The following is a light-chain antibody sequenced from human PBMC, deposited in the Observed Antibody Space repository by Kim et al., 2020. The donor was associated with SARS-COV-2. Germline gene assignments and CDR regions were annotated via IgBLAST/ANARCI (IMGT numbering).Light chain of an antibody. V-gene: IGKV1-5*03. CDR3: QQDNTYPWT. J-gene: IGKJ1*01. Sequence: DIKMTQSPSTLSASVGDRVTITCRASQSISDYLAWYQQKPGKAPKLLIYKASNLESGVPSRFSGSGSGTEFTLTISSLQPDDFAAYYCQQDNTYPWTFGQVTKVDIK. CDR2: KAS. CDR1: QSISDY.